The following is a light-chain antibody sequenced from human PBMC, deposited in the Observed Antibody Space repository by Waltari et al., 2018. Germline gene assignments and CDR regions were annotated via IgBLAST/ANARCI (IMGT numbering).Light chain of an antibody. V-gene: IGKV1-9*01. J-gene: IGKJ3*01. CDR2: AAS. CDR3: QQLNS. Sequence: IQLTQSPSSLSASVEDRVTIPCRASQGISSYLAWYQQKPGKAPKLLIYAASTLQSGVPSRFSGSGSGTDFTLTISSLQPEDFATYYCQQLNSFGPGTKVDIK. CDR1: QGISSY.